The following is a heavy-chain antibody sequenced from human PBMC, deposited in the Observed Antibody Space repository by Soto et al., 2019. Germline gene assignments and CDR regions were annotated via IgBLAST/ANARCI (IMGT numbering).Heavy chain of an antibody. CDR2: IWYDGSNK. CDR3: ASSLLGYYHGSGSYYNAI. V-gene: IGHV3-33*01. J-gene: IGHJ4*02. D-gene: IGHD3-10*01. Sequence: GGSLRLSCAASGFTFSSYGMHWVRQAPGKGLEWVAVIWYDGSNKYYADSVRGRFTISRDNSKNTLYLQMNSLRAEDTAVYYCASSLLGYYHGSGSYYNAIWGQGTLVTVSS. CDR1: GFTFSSYG.